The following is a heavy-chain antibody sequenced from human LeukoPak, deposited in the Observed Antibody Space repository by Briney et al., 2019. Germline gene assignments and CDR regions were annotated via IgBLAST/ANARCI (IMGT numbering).Heavy chain of an antibody. D-gene: IGHD3-3*01. V-gene: IGHV3-23*01. Sequence: PGGSLRLSCAASGFTFSSYAMSWVRQAPGKGLEWVSAISGSGGSTYYADSVKGRFTISRDNSNNTLYLQMNSLRAEDTAVYYCAKSYRAIFGVVTIDYWGQGTLVTVSS. CDR3: AKSYRAIFGVVTIDY. CDR1: GFTFSSYA. J-gene: IGHJ4*02. CDR2: ISGSGGST.